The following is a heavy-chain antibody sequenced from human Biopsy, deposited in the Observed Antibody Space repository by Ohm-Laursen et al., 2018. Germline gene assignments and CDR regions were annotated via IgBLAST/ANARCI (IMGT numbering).Heavy chain of an antibody. J-gene: IGHJ6*02. Sequence: SLRLSCSAPGFTFADYAMHWVRQVPGKGLEWVSGISWNSDDIGYADSVKGRFTISRDNARNALHLQMNSLRTEDAALYYCAKDLGLNYSDRFLFYYGMDVWGRGTTVTVSS. CDR2: ISWNSDDI. CDR1: GFTFADYA. CDR3: AKDLGLNYSDRFLFYYGMDV. V-gene: IGHV3-9*01. D-gene: IGHD4-17*01.